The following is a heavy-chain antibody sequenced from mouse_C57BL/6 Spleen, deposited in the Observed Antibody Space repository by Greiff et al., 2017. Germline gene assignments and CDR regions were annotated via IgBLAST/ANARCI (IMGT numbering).Heavy chain of an antibody. V-gene: IGHV3-6*01. J-gene: IGHJ4*01. D-gene: IGHD1-1*01. CDR3: ARAGSIPYAMDY. CDR1: GYSITSGYY. CDR2: ISYDGSN. Sequence: EVKLVESGPGLVKPSQSLSLTCSVTGYSITSGYYWNWIRQFPGNKLEWMGYISYDGSNNYNPSLKNRISITRDTSKNQFFLKLNSVTTEDTATYYCARAGSIPYAMDYWGQGTSVTVSS.